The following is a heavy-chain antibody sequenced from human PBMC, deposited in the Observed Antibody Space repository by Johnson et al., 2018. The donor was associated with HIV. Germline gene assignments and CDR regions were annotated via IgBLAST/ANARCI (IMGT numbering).Heavy chain of an antibody. D-gene: IGHD7-27*01. Sequence: VQLVESGGGVVRPGGSLRLSCAASGFTFDDYGMSWVRQVPGKGLEWVSGINWNGGSTGYADSVKGRFTISRDSSKNTLYLQMNSLRPEDTAVYYCAKDRNWGRLFDGFDIWGRGTMVTVSS. CDR3: AKDRNWGRLFDGFDI. CDR2: INWNGGST. CDR1: GFTFDDYG. V-gene: IGHV3-20*04. J-gene: IGHJ3*02.